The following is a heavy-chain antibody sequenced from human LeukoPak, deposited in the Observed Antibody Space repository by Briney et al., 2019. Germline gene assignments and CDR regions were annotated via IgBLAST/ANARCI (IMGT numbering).Heavy chain of an antibody. CDR3: ARSPVGAMTNYFDY. D-gene: IGHD1-26*01. CDR2: INAGNGNT. CDR1: GNTFISYD. Sequence: ASVKVSCKASGNTFISYDFNWVRQATGQGLEWMGWINAGNGNTKYSQEFQGRVTITRGTSASTAYMELSSLRSEDMAVYYCARSPVGAMTNYFDYWGQGTLVTVSS. V-gene: IGHV1-3*03. J-gene: IGHJ4*02.